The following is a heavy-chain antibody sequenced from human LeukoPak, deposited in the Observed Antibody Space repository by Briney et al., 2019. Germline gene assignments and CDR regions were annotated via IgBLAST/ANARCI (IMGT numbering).Heavy chain of an antibody. V-gene: IGHV4-39*07. D-gene: IGHD3-3*01. CDR3: ARVGITIFGVVNYYFDY. Sequence: PSETLSLTCTVSGGSISSSSYYWGWIRQPPGKGLEWIGSIYYSGSTYYNPSLKSRVTISVDTSKNQFSLKLSSVTAADTAVYYCARVGITIFGVVNYYFDYWGQGTLVTVSS. CDR2: IYYSGST. J-gene: IGHJ4*02. CDR1: GGSISSSSYY.